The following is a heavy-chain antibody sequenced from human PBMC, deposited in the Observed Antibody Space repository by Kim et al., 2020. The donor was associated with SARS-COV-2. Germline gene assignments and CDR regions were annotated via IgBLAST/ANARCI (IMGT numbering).Heavy chain of an antibody. Sequence: GGSLRLSCAASGFTFSSYSMNWVRQAPGKGLEWVSSISSSSSYIYYADSVKGRFTISRDNAKNSLYLQMNSLRAEDTAVYYCARERHDSSGERPFDYWGQGTLVTVSS. CDR1: GFTFSSYS. CDR2: ISSSSSYI. J-gene: IGHJ4*02. V-gene: IGHV3-21*01. D-gene: IGHD3-22*01. CDR3: ARERHDSSGERPFDY.